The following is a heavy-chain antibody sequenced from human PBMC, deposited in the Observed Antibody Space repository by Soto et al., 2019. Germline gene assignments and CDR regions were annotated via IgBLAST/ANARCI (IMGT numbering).Heavy chain of an antibody. CDR3: ARARGAVLRFLEWSYYSPFDYYYYMDV. J-gene: IGHJ6*03. CDR1: SGSISSSNW. V-gene: IGHV4-4*02. D-gene: IGHD3-3*01. Sequence: QVQLQESGPGLVKPSGTLSLTCAVSSGSISSSNWWSWVRQPPGKGLEWIGEIYHSGSTNYNPSLKSRVTTSVDKSKNQFSLKLSSVTAADTAVYYCARARGAVLRFLEWSYYSPFDYYYYMDVWGKGTTVTVSS. CDR2: IYHSGST.